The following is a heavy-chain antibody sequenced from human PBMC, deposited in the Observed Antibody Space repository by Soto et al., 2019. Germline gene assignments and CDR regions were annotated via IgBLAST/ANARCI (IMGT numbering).Heavy chain of an antibody. D-gene: IGHD6-13*01. J-gene: IGHJ4*02. CDR2: IWYDGSNK. Sequence: GGSLRLSCAASGFTFSSYGMHWVRQAPGKGLEWVAVIWYDGSNKYYADSVKGRFTISRDNSKNTLYLQMNSLRAEDTAVYYCARDMYSSTGRGAYFDYWGQGTLVTVSS. CDR1: GFTFSSYG. CDR3: ARDMYSSTGRGAYFDY. V-gene: IGHV3-33*01.